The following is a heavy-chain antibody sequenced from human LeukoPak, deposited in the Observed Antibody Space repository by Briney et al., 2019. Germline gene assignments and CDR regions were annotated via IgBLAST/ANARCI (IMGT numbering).Heavy chain of an antibody. D-gene: IGHD1-26*01. V-gene: IGHV3-23*01. CDR2: ISGSGGST. CDR3: ANIVGAIFDY. J-gene: IGHJ4*02. CDR1: GFIFSSDS. Sequence: PGGSLRLSCATSGFIFSSDSMIWVRQAPGKGLEWVSAISGSGGSTYYADSVKGRFTISRDNSKNTLYLQMNSLRAEDTAVYYCANIVGAIFDYWGQGTLVTVSS.